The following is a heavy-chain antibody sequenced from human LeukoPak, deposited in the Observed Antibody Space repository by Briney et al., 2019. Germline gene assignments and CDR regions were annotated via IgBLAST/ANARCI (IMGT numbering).Heavy chain of an antibody. CDR3: ASGITGTNNWFDP. CDR2: IYSGGST. Sequence: PGGSLRLSCAASGFTVSSNYMSWARQAPGKGLERVSVIYSGGSTYYADSVKGRFTISRDNSKNTLYLQMNSLRAEDTAVYYCASGITGTNNWFDPWGQGTLVTVSS. CDR1: GFTVSSNY. D-gene: IGHD1-20*01. V-gene: IGHV3-66*02. J-gene: IGHJ5*02.